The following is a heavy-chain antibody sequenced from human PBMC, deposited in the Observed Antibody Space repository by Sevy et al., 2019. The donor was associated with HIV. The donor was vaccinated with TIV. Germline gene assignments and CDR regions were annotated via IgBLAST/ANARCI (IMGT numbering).Heavy chain of an antibody. CDR1: GDSVSSNSAA. D-gene: IGHD2-15*01. CDR2: TYYRSKWYN. V-gene: IGHV6-1*01. Sequence: SQTLSLTCAISGDSVSSNSAAWNWIRQSPSRGLEWLGRTYYRSKWYNDYAVSVKSRITINPDTSNNQFSLQLNSVTLEDTAVYYCARAGGGGYCSGGSCYSSYYYFYGMDVWGQGTTVTVSS. J-gene: IGHJ6*02. CDR3: ARAGGGGYCSGGSCYSSYYYFYGMDV.